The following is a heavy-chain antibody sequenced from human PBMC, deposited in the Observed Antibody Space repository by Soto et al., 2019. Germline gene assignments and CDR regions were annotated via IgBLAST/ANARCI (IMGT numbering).Heavy chain of an antibody. CDR1: GYTFTSYG. CDR3: ASGLGYCSSTSCRGPLYYGMDV. CDR2: ISAYNGNT. V-gene: IGHV1-18*01. J-gene: IGHJ6*02. Sequence: GASVKVSCTASGYTFTSYGISWVRQAPGQGLEWMGWISAYNGNTNYAQKLQGRVTMTTDTSTSTAYMELRGLRSDDTAVYYCASGLGYCSSTSCRGPLYYGMDVWGQGTTVTVSS. D-gene: IGHD2-2*01.